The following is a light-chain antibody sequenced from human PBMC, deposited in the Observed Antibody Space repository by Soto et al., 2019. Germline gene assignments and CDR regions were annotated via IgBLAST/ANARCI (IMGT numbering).Light chain of an antibody. CDR3: SSYTSTSTYV. V-gene: IGLV2-14*01. J-gene: IGLJ1*01. Sequence: QSVLTQPASVSGSPGQSITLSCTGTRSDVGGYNYVSWYQQHPGKVPKLMIYEVTSRPSGVSNRFSASKSGNTASLSISGLQAEDEADYYCSSYTSTSTYVFGAGTKVTVL. CDR1: RSDVGGYNY. CDR2: EVT.